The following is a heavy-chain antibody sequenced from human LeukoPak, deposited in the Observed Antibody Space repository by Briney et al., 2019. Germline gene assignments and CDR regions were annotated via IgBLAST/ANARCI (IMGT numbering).Heavy chain of an antibody. V-gene: IGHV5-51*01. CDR2: IYPGDSDT. J-gene: IGHJ4*02. CDR3: AKGGIIVGETSHFDY. D-gene: IGHD1-26*01. CDR1: GYTFTSYR. Sequence: GAALEISCKASGYTFTSYRIAWVRPMPGKGLELMGIIYPGDSDTRYRPSFQGQVTMSVDKSISTAYLQWSSLRASDTAVYYCAKGGIIVGETSHFDYWGQGTLVTVSS.